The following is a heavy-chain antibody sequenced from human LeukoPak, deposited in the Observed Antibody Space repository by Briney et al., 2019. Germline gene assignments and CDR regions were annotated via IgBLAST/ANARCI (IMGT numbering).Heavy chain of an antibody. Sequence: SETLSLTCTVSGGSISSYYLSWIRQPPGKGLEWIGYIYYSGSTNYNPSLKSRVTISVDTSKNQFSLKLSSVTAADTAVYYCARAARGALYYYYYMDVWGKGTTVTVSS. J-gene: IGHJ6*03. CDR3: ARAARGALYYYYYMDV. D-gene: IGHD1-26*01. CDR2: IYYSGST. V-gene: IGHV4-59*01. CDR1: GGSISSYY.